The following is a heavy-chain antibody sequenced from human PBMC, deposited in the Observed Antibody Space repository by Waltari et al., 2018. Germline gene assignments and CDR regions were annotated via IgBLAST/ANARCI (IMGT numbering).Heavy chain of an antibody. Sequence: QVQLQESGPGLVKPSETLSLTCTVSGGSISSHYWSWIRQPPGKGLEWIGYIYYSGSTNYNPPLKSRVTISVDTSKNQFSLKLSSVTAADTAVYYCARTFYYYYGMDVWGQGTTVTVSS. CDR3: ARTFYYYYGMDV. V-gene: IGHV4-59*11. J-gene: IGHJ6*02. CDR1: GGSISSHY. CDR2: IYYSGST.